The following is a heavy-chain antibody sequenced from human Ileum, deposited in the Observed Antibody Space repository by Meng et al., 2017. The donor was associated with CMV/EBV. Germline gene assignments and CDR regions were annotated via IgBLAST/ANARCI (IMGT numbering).Heavy chain of an antibody. V-gene: IGHV3-23*03. CDR3: AKGTTGWYPLDS. CDR1: DFICSNYA. CDR2: TYSGDSTT. Sequence: SCAASDFICSNYAMSWVRQAPGQGLEWVSITYSGDSTTYFADSVKGRFTISRDNSKNTLNLQMNSLRAEDTAVYYCAKGTTGWYPLDSWGQGTLVTVSS. D-gene: IGHD6-19*01. J-gene: IGHJ4*02.